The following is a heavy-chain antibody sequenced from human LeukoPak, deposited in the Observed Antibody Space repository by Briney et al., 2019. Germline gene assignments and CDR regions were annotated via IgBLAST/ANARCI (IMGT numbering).Heavy chain of an antibody. D-gene: IGHD5-18*01. V-gene: IGHV1-69*04. Sequence: GSSVKVSCKASGGTFSSYAISWVRQAPGQGLEWMGRIIPILGIANYAQKSQGRVTITADKSTSTAYMELSSLRSEDTAMYYCARRKDRYSYGYSPVDYWGQGTLVTVSS. CDR2: IIPILGIA. CDR1: GGTFSSYA. CDR3: ARRKDRYSYGYSPVDY. J-gene: IGHJ4*02.